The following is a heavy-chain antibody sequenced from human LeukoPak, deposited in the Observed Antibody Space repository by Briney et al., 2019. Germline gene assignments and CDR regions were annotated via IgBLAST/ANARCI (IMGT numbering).Heavy chain of an antibody. J-gene: IGHJ4*02. D-gene: IGHD2-15*01. CDR1: GFTFSSYW. V-gene: IGHV3-7*01. Sequence: GGSLRLSCAASGFTFSSYWMSWVRQAPGKGLEWVANIKQDGSEKYYVDSVKGRFTISRDNAKNSLYLQMNSLRAEDTAVYYCARDLSGYCSGGRCWDIDYWGQGTLVTVSS. CDR3: ARDLSGYCSGGRCWDIDY. CDR2: IKQDGSEK.